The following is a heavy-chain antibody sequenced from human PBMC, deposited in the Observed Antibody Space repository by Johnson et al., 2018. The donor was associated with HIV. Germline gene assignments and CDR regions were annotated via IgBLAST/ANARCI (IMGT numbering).Heavy chain of an antibody. CDR1: GFTFDNYA. J-gene: IGHJ3*02. D-gene: IGHD4-23*01. CDR2: LTWNSDTI. CDR3: VKDIGYGGPSDGAFDI. V-gene: IGHV3-9*01. Sequence: VQLVESGGGLVQPGRSLRLSCAASGFTFDNYAMHWVRQAPGKGLEWVSGLTWNSDTIAYVDSVKGRFTISRDSAKKSLYRQMNSLRPEDTAVYYCVKDIGYGGPSDGAFDIWGQGTMVTVSS.